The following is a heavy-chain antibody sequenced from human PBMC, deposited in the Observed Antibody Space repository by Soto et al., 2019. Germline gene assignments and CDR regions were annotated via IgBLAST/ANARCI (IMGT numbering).Heavy chain of an antibody. CDR1: GGSISSSSYY. V-gene: IGHV4-39*01. CDR2: IYYSGST. D-gene: IGHD2-2*01. CDR3: ASIRSGQLAPILYYYMDV. J-gene: IGHJ6*03. Sequence: QLQLQESGPGLVKPSETLSLTCTVSGGSISSSSYYWGWIRQPPGKGLEWIGSIYYSGSTYYNPSLKSRVTISVDTSKNQFSLKRSSVTAADTAVYYCASIRSGQLAPILYYYMDVWGKGTTVTVSS.